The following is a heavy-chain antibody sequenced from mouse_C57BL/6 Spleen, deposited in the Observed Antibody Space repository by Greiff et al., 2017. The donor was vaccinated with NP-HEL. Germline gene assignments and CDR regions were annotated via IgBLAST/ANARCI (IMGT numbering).Heavy chain of an antibody. CDR2: IYPGSGST. D-gene: IGHD2-5*01. CDR1: GYTFTSYW. V-gene: IGHV1-55*01. Sequence: QVQLQQPGAELVKPGASVKMSRKASGYTFTSYWITWVKQRPGQGLEWVGDIYPGSGSTNYKEKFKSKATLTVDTSSSTAYNQISSLTSEDSEVYYCASESTYYSNYWAMDYWGQGTSVTVSS. J-gene: IGHJ4*01. CDR3: ASESTYYSNYWAMDY.